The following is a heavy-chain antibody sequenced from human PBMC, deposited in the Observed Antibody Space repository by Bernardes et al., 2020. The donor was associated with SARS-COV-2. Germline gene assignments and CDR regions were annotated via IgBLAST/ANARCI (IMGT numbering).Heavy chain of an antibody. J-gene: IGHJ4*02. Sequence: SETLSLTCTVSGGSISASSSYWGWIRQPPGKRLEWIGSVYSSGTTYYNPSLKSRVAISVDTSKNQFSLNLSSVTATDTAVFYCARRGGAGRSFDYWGQGAHVTVSS. CDR1: GGSISASSSY. D-gene: IGHD3-10*01. CDR3: ARRGGAGRSFDY. V-gene: IGHV4-39*01. CDR2: VYSSGTT.